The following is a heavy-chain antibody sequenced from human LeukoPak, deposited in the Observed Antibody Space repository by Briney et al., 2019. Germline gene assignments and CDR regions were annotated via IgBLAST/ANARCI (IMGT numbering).Heavy chain of an antibody. J-gene: IGHJ4*02. CDR1: GFTFSSYA. CDR2: ISYDGSNK. D-gene: IGHD6-19*01. CDR3: ARDQVWSFGQWQGFYFDY. Sequence: GGSLRLSCAASGFTFSSYAMHWVRQAPGKGQEWVAVISYDGSNKYYADSVKGRFTISRDNSKNTLYLQMNSLRAEDTAVYYCARDQVWSFGQWQGFYFDYWGQGTLVTVSS. V-gene: IGHV3-30*04.